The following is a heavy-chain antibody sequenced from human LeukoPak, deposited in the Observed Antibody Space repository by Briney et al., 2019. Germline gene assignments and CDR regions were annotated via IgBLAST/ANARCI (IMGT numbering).Heavy chain of an antibody. CDR1: GFTFSSYS. V-gene: IGHV3-21*01. J-gene: IGHJ3*02. CDR2: SSSSSSYI. Sequence: GGSLRLSCAASGFTFSSYSMNWVRQAPGKGLEWVSSSSSSSSYIYYADSVKGRFTISRDNAKNSLYLQMNSLRAEDTAVYYCAREYSSSWYALEAFDIWGQGTMVTVSS. D-gene: IGHD6-13*01. CDR3: AREYSSSWYALEAFDI.